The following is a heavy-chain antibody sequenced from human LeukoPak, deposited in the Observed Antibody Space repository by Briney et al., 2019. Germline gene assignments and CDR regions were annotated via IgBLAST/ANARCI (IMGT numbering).Heavy chain of an antibody. CDR3: ASGLMADPPLDY. V-gene: IGHV3-23*01. J-gene: IGHJ4*02. CDR1: GFTFSSYA. Sequence: PGGSLRLSCAASGFTFSSYAMSWVRQAPGKGLEWVSAISGSGGSTYYADSVKGRFTISRDNAKNSLYLQMNSLRAEDTAVYYCASGLMADPPLDYWGQGTLVTVSS. D-gene: IGHD3-22*01. CDR2: ISGSGGST.